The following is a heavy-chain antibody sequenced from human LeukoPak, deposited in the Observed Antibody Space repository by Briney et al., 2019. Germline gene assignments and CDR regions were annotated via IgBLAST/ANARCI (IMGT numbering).Heavy chain of an antibody. V-gene: IGHV4-38-2*01. D-gene: IGHD1-26*01. Sequence: PSETLSLTCAVSGYSMNSGYYWGWIRQTPGKGLEWIGSMYHSGTTFYNPSLKSRVTISIDTSKNHLSLRLGSVTAADTAVYYCARTRAQDHATSYMDVWGTGTTVTVSS. CDR3: ARTRAQDHATSYMDV. J-gene: IGHJ6*04. CDR1: GYSMNSGYY. CDR2: MYHSGTT.